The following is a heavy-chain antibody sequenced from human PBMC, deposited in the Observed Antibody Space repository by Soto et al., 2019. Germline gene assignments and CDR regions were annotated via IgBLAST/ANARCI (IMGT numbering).Heavy chain of an antibody. V-gene: IGHV5-51*01. CDR2: IYPGDSDT. J-gene: IGHJ5*02. CDR1: GYTFTSYW. CDR3: ARQAGDNYYDSSGYCFDP. Sequence: GVPLKVCWNGAGYTFTSYWIGWVRQMHGKGLKWMGIIYPGDSDTRYSPSFQGQVTISADKSISTAYLQWSSLKASDTAMYYCARQAGDNYYDSSGYCFDPWGQGTLVTVSS. D-gene: IGHD3-22*01.